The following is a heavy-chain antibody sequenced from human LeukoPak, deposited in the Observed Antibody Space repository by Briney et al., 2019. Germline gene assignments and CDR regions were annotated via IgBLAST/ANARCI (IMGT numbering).Heavy chain of an antibody. Sequence: PSETLSLTCTVSGGSISSYYWSWIRQPPGKGLEWIGYIYYSGSTNYNPSLKSRVTISVDTSKNQFSLKLSSVTAADTAVYYCAREGYDFWSGYYSIIDYWGQGTLVTVSS. J-gene: IGHJ4*02. V-gene: IGHV4-59*01. D-gene: IGHD3-3*01. CDR2: IYYSGST. CDR1: GGSISSYY. CDR3: AREGYDFWSGYYSIIDY.